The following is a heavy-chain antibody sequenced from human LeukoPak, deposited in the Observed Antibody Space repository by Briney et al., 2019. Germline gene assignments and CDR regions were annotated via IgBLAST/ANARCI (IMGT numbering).Heavy chain of an antibody. J-gene: IGHJ4*02. CDR2: IIPIFGTA. CDR1: GGTFSSYA. D-gene: IGHD3-16*01. CDR3: ARDLMEGEQPRFDY. Sequence: ASVTVSCTASGGTFSSYAISWVRQAPGQGLEWMGGIIPIFGTANYAQKFQGRVTITADESTSTAYMELSSLRSEDTAVYYCARDLMEGEQPRFDYWGQGTLVTVSS. V-gene: IGHV1-69*13.